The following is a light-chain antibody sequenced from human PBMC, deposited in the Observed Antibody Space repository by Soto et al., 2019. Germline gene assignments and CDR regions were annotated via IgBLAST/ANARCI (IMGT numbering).Light chain of an antibody. J-gene: IGKJ4*01. CDR2: AAS. Sequence: DIQMTQSPSSLSASVGDRITITCRASQSISNLLNCYQQKPGKAPTLIIFAASSLQSWDPSRFSGSRSGTDYSITISSLQPDDVATYYCQQNYGSTPRTFGGGTKVETK. CDR1: QSISNL. CDR3: QQNYGSTPRT. V-gene: IGKV1-39*01.